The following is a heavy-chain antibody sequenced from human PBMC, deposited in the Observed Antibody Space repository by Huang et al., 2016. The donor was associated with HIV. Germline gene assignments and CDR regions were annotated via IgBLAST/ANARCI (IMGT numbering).Heavy chain of an antibody. D-gene: IGHD3-16*01. Sequence: QVQLEQSGPAVRKPGSSVKVSCQASGGSFSDQIISWVRQAPGKRFEGMGGIVPLIGAPADAQEFTGRVTMTADESTATIYMELNSLTSEDTAVYYCAMSLRYQYDSRSYWGRYFDYWGQGTLVTVSS. J-gene: IGHJ4*02. CDR2: IVPLIGAP. V-gene: IGHV1-69*01. CDR1: GGSFSDQI. CDR3: AMSLRYQYDSRSYWGRYFDY.